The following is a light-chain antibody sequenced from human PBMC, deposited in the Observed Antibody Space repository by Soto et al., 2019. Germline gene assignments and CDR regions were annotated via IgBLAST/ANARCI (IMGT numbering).Light chain of an antibody. CDR2: GAS. CDR1: QSVSSSY. V-gene: IGKV3-20*01. CDR3: QHYNIYTWT. J-gene: IGKJ1*01. Sequence: ILLTQSPGAGSLSPGERATLSCRASQSVSSSYLAWYQQKPGQAPRLLIYGASRRETGIPDMFSGSGSGTDFTLTIGSLQPDDFATYYCQHYNIYTWTFGQGTQVDIK.